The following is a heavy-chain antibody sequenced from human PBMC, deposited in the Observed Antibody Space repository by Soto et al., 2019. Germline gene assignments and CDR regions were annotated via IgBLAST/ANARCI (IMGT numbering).Heavy chain of an antibody. J-gene: IGHJ4*02. CDR1: GDSVSSDNYY. CDR3: ARDIRGYSRAFDY. D-gene: IGHD5-18*01. Sequence: PSETLSLTCTVSGDSVSSDNYYWTWIRQPPGKGLEWIGYVYSSGRTSYNPSLKSRVTISLDTSSNHFSLKLTSVTAADTAVYYCARDIRGYSRAFDYWGQGTLVTVSS. CDR2: VYSSGRT. V-gene: IGHV4-61*03.